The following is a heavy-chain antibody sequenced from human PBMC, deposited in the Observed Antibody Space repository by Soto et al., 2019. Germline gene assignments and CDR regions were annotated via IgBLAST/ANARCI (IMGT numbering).Heavy chain of an antibody. D-gene: IGHD6-13*01. V-gene: IGHV3-11*05. CDR3: ARGRGAAADYFAF. CDR1: GFTFSDYY. Sequence: QVQLVESGGGLVKPGGSLRLSCAVSGFTFSDYYMTWIRQAPGKGLEWVSYISSSTSHTSYADSVKGRFTISRDNAKNSLLLQMNSLRAEDTDVYYCARGRGAAADYFAFWGEGTLVTVSS. CDR2: ISSSTSHT. J-gene: IGHJ4*02.